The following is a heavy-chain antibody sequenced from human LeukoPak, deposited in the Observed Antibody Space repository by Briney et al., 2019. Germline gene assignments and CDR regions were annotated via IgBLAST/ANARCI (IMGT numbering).Heavy chain of an antibody. CDR2: IRSKAYGGTT. Sequence: GGSLRLSCTDSGHTVGDSAMCWVREAPGKGLEWVGLIRSKAYGGTTEYAASVKGRFTISRDDSKSIAYLQMNSLKTEDTAVYYCIRAGINNSSGWYGFDYWGQGTLVTVSS. V-gene: IGHV3-49*04. CDR1: GHTVGDSA. CDR3: IRAGINNSSGWYGFDY. J-gene: IGHJ4*02. D-gene: IGHD6-19*01.